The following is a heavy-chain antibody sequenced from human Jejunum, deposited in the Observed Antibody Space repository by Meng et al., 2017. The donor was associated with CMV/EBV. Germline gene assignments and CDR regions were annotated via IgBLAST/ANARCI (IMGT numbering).Heavy chain of an antibody. CDR1: GFTVSSSY. D-gene: IGHD4-11*01. Sequence: VGWVGVGGGLVQPGQSLGLSGAASGFTVSSSYMSWVRQAPGKGLEWVSALYSGGTTYYADSVRGRFVISADNSKNTLYLQVDGLTGEDTAMYYCAKQVSDSSTYVYWGQGTLVTVSS. V-gene: IGHV3-66*04. CDR3: AKQVSDSSTYVY. CDR2: LYSGGTT. J-gene: IGHJ4*02.